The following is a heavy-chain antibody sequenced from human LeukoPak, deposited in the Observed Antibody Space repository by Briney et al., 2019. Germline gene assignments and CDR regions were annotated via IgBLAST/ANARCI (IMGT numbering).Heavy chain of an antibody. Sequence: SETLSLTCTVSGASISSGGYYWSWIRQHPGKGLEWIGYISYSGSTYYNPSLKSRVTISVDTSKNQFSLKLSSVTAADTAVYYCARAMVRGVIINRLYYFDYWGQGTLVTVSS. D-gene: IGHD3-10*01. CDR1: GASISSGGYY. CDR2: ISYSGST. V-gene: IGHV4-31*03. CDR3: ARAMVRGVIINRLYYFDY. J-gene: IGHJ4*02.